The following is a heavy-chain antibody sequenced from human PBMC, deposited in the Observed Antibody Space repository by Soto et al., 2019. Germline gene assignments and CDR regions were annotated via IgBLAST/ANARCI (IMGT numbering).Heavy chain of an antibody. CDR2: ISGSGGST. Sequence: VQLLESGGGLVQPGGSLRLSCAASGFTFSSYAMSWVRQAPGKGLEWVSAISGSGGSTYYADSVKGRFTISRDNYKNDGYQKINSRRAGDTAVFYCEKDLERGESSSPGVVFQVGPFDYWGQGPLVTVSS. CDR1: GFTFSSYA. D-gene: IGHD6-6*01. CDR3: EKDLERGESSSPGVVFQVGPFDY. J-gene: IGHJ4*02. V-gene: IGHV3-23*01.